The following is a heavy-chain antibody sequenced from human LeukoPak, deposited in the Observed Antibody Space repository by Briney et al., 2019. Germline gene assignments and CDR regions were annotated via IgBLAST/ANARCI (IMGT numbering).Heavy chain of an antibody. CDR2: MNPYSGNT. J-gene: IGHJ4*02. V-gene: IGHV1-8*01. Sequence: ASVKVSCKTSGYSFTSFDVNWVRQATGQGLEWMGWMNPYSGNTGYGQRFLGRVTMTRHTSISTAYMELTNLTSDDTAVYYCARGDPSCTSASCYNYWGQGTLLTVSS. CDR3: ARGDPSCTSASCYNY. CDR1: GYSFTSFD. D-gene: IGHD2-2*02.